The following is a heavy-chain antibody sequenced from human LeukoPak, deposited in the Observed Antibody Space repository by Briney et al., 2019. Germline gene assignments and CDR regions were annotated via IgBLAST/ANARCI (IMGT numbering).Heavy chain of an antibody. CDR2: ISGSGGST. CDR1: GFTSSSYA. V-gene: IGHV3-23*01. CDR3: AKDLRYSSGWDAFDI. D-gene: IGHD6-19*01. Sequence: GGSLRLSCAASGFTSSSYAMSWVRQAPGKGLEWVSGISGSGGSTYYADSVKGRFTISRDNSKNTLYLQMSSLRAEGTAVYYCAKDLRYSSGWDAFDIWGQGTMVTVSS. J-gene: IGHJ3*02.